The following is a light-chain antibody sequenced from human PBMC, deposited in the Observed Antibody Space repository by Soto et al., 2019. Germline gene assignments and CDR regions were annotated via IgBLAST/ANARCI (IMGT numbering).Light chain of an antibody. CDR2: DVS. CDR1: SSDVGAYNY. V-gene: IGLV2-11*01. Sequence: QSALTQPRSVSGSPGQSVTISCTGTSSDVGAYNYVSWYQQHSGKAPKFMIYDVSKRPSGVPDRFSGSKSGNTASLTISGLQAEDEADYYCCSYAGTYSYVFGPGTKVTVL. CDR3: CSYAGTYSYV. J-gene: IGLJ1*01.